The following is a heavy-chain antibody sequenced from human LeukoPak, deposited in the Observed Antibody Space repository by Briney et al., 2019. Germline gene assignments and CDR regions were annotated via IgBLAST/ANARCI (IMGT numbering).Heavy chain of an antibody. Sequence: GGSLRLSCAASGFTFSDYYMSWIRQAPGKGLEWISYISSSGSTIYYADSVKGRFTISRDNAKNSLYLQMNSLRAEDTAIYYCATYRQVLLPFESWGQGTLVTVSS. CDR2: ISSSGSTI. CDR1: GFTFSDYY. J-gene: IGHJ4*02. D-gene: IGHD2-8*02. CDR3: ATYRQVLLPFES. V-gene: IGHV3-11*01.